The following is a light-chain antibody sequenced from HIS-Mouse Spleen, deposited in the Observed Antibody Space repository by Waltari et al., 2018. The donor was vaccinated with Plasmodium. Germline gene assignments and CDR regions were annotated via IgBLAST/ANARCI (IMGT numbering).Light chain of an antibody. CDR3: AAWDDSLSGRV. CDR2: RNN. CDR1: SSNIGSNY. J-gene: IGLJ3*02. Sequence: QSVLTQPPSASGTPGQRVTISCSGSSSNIGSNYVYWYQQLPGTAPKLLIYRNNQLPSGAPDRFSGSKSGTSASLAISGLRSEDEADYYCAAWDDSLSGRVFGGGTKLTVL. V-gene: IGLV1-47*01.